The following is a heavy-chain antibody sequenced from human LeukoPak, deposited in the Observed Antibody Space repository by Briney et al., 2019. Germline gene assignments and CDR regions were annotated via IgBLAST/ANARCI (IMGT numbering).Heavy chain of an antibody. Sequence: PSETLSLTCTVSGGSISTSSFYWGWIRQPPGKGLEWIGYIYYSGSTYYNPSLKSRVTISVDTSKNQFSLKLSSVTAADTAVYYCARMKYYYDSGNWGQGTLVTVSS. CDR1: GGSISTSSFY. J-gene: IGHJ4*02. D-gene: IGHD3-22*01. CDR2: IYYSGST. CDR3: ARMKYYYDSGN. V-gene: IGHV4-39*07.